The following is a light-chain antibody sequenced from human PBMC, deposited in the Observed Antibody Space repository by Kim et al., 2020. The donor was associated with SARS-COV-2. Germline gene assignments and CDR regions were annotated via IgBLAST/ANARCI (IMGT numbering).Light chain of an antibody. CDR2: AAS. V-gene: IGKV1-39*01. J-gene: IGKJ3*01. CDR1: QNINSH. CDR3: QQTYISPFT. Sequence: DIQMTQSPSSLSASVGDRVTITCQTSQNINSHLNWYHQKPGRAPKLLIYAASTLQGGVPSRFSGRGSETDFTLTISSLQPEDFATYFCQQTYISPFTFGPVTKVDIK.